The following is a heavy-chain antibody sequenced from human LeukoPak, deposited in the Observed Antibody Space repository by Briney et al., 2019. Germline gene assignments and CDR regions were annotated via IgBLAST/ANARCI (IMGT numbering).Heavy chain of an antibody. CDR1: GGSISRYY. V-gene: IGHV4-4*09. CDR2: IYTSGST. Sequence: PSETLSLTCTVSGGSISRYYWSWIRQPPGKGLEWIGYIYTSGSTNYNPSLKSRVTISVDTSRNQFSLKLSSVTAADTAVYYCARNLVGGYYYYYMDVWGKGTTATVSS. J-gene: IGHJ6*03. CDR3: ARNLVGGYYYYYMDV. D-gene: IGHD4-11*01.